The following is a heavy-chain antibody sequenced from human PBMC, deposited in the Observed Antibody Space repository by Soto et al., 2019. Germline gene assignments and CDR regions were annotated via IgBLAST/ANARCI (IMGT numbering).Heavy chain of an antibody. Sequence: GGSLRLSCAASGFTFSSYSMNWVRQAPGKGLEWVSSISSSSSYIYYADSVKGRFTISRDNAKNSLYLQMNSLRAEDTAVYYCARVSGKNYYMDVWGKGTTVTVSS. CDR1: GFTFSSYS. CDR2: ISSSSSYI. J-gene: IGHJ6*03. V-gene: IGHV3-21*01. CDR3: ARVSGKNYYMDV.